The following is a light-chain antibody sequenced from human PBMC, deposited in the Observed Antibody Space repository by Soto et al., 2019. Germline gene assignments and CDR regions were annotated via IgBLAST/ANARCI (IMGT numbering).Light chain of an antibody. Sequence: EIVLTQSPGSLSLSPGERATLSCRASQSVSRNYLAWYQQKPGQAPRLLIYGASSRATGIPDRVSGSGSGTDFTLTISRLEPEDIAVYFCQQYSISPITFGQGTRLEIK. CDR1: QSVSRNY. J-gene: IGKJ5*01. CDR3: QQYSISPIT. CDR2: GAS. V-gene: IGKV3-20*01.